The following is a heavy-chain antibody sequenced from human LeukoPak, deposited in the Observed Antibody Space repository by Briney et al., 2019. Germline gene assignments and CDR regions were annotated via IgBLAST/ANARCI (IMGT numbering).Heavy chain of an antibody. CDR3: ARDPPNCSGGRCYSGVGFDY. J-gene: IGHJ4*02. CDR2: INHSGST. D-gene: IGHD2-15*01. V-gene: IGHV4-34*01. Sequence: SETLSLTCAVYGGSFSGYYWSWIRQPPGKGLEWIGEINHSGSTNYNPSLKSRVTISVDTSKNQFSLKLSSVTAADTAVYYCARDPPNCSGGRCYSGVGFDYWGQGTLVTVSS. CDR1: GGSFSGYY.